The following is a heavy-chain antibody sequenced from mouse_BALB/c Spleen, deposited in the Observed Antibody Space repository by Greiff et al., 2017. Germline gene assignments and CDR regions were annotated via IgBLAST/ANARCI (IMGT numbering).Heavy chain of an antibody. J-gene: IGHJ4*01. CDR2: IYPGNSDT. Sequence: EVQLQQSGTVLARPGASVKMSCKASGYTFTSYWMHWVKQRPGQGLEWIGAIYPGNSDTSYNQKFKGKAKLTAVTSTSTAYMELSSLTNEDSAVYYCTRKNGNYHYYAMDYWGQGTSVTVSS. CDR1: GYTFTSYW. D-gene: IGHD2-1*01. CDR3: TRKNGNYHYYAMDY. V-gene: IGHV1-5*01.